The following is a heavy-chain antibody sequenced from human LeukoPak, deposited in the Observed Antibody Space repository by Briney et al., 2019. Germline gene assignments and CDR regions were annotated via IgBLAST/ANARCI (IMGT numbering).Heavy chain of an antibody. Sequence: SETLSLTCAVPVASVSSDGFWWNWVRQPPGKGLEWLEQIGYSGTTNYKPPLKSRLTISTHPSHNHSSLSLTSVPPPATAVYYCARIGGVFHHWGQGTLVRVSS. J-gene: IGHJ1*01. D-gene: IGHD3-10*01. V-gene: IGHV4-61*03. CDR3: ARIGGVFHH. CDR2: IGYSGTT. CDR1: VASVSSDGFW.